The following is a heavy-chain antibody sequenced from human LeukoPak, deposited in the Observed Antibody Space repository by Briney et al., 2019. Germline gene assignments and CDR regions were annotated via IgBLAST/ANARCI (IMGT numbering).Heavy chain of an antibody. CDR2: ISGSGGST. CDR1: GFTFSSYA. Sequence: HPGGSLRLSCAASGFTFSSYAMSWVRQAPGKGLEWVSAISGSGGSTYYADSVKGRFTISRDNAKNSLYLQMNSLRAEDTAVYYCARALMTTVFSFDYWGQGTLVTVSS. J-gene: IGHJ4*02. V-gene: IGHV3-23*01. CDR3: ARALMTTVFSFDY. D-gene: IGHD4-11*01.